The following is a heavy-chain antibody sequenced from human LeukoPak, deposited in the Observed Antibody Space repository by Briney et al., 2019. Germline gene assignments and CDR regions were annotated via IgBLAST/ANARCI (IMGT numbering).Heavy chain of an antibody. V-gene: IGHV1-46*01. Sequence: GASVKVSCKASGYTFTIYYVHWVRQAPGQGLEWMGIINPSGGSTSYAQKFQGRVTMTRDTSTSTVYMELSRLRSEDTAVYYCARAAGIAVAGLIPSDYWGQGTLVTVSS. CDR1: GYTFTIYY. D-gene: IGHD6-19*01. CDR3: ARAAGIAVAGLIPSDY. J-gene: IGHJ4*02. CDR2: INPSGGST.